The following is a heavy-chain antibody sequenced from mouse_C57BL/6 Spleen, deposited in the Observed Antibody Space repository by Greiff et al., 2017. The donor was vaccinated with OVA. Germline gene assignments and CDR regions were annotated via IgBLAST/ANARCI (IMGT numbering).Heavy chain of an antibody. CDR3: TRSGTTGNFDV. J-gene: IGHJ1*03. Sequence: VQLQQSGAELVRPGASVTLSCKASGYTFTDYEMHWVKQTPVHGLEWIGAIDPETGGTAYNQKFKGKAILTADKSSSTAYMELRSLTSEDSAVYYCTRSGTTGNFDVWGTGTTVTVSS. CDR2: IDPETGGT. CDR1: GYTFTDYE. D-gene: IGHD1-1*01. V-gene: IGHV1-15*01.